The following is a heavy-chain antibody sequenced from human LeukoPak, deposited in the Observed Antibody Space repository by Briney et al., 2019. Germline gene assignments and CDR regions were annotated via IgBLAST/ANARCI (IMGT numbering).Heavy chain of an antibody. V-gene: IGHV3-48*01. CDR3: ARDTRTVVTRDFDY. CDR1: GFTVSSYS. CDR2: ISSSSSTI. D-gene: IGHD4-23*01. Sequence: GGSLRLSCTVSGFTVSSYSMNWVRQAPGKGLEWVSYISSSSSTIYYADSVKGRFTISRDNAKNSLYLQMNSLRAEDTAVYYCARDTRTVVTRDFDYWGQGTLVTVSS. J-gene: IGHJ4*02.